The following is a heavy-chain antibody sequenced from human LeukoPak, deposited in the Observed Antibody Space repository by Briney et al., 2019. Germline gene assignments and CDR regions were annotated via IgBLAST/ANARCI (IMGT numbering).Heavy chain of an antibody. J-gene: IGHJ4*02. D-gene: IGHD6-13*01. CDR1: GGTFSSYA. CDR2: IIPIFGTA. CDR3: AGAPYLAAAGDYYFDY. Sequence: SSVKVSCKASGGTFSSYAISWVRQAPGQGLEWMGGIIPIFGTANYAQKFQGRVTITTDESTSTAYMELSSLRSEDTAVYYCAGAPYLAAAGDYYFDYWGQGTLVTVSS. V-gene: IGHV1-69*05.